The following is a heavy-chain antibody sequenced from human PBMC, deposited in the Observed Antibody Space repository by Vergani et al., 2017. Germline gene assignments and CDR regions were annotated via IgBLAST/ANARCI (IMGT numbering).Heavy chain of an antibody. Sequence: EVQLLESGGGLVQPGGSLRLSCAASGFTFSSYAMSWVRQAPGKGLEWVSAISGSGGSTYYADSVKGRFTISRDNSKNTLYLQMNSLRAEDTAVYYCAKEVGAPVTTWRYFDLWGRGTLVTVSS. CDR3: AKEVGAPVTTWRYFDL. D-gene: IGHD4-17*01. CDR1: GFTFSSYA. CDR2: ISGSGGST. V-gene: IGHV3-23*01. J-gene: IGHJ2*01.